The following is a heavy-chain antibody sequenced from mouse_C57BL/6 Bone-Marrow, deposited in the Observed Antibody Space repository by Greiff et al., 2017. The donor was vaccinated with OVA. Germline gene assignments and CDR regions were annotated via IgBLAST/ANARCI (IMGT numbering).Heavy chain of an antibody. D-gene: IGHD4-1*01. J-gene: IGHJ4*01. CDR2: ISSGSSTI. V-gene: IGHV5-17*01. CDR1: GFTFSDYG. CDR3: ARPANWEGMDY. Sequence: EVKLEESGGGLVKPGGSLKLSCAASGFTFSDYGMHWVRQAPEKGLEWVAYISSGSSTIYYADTVKGRFTISRDNAKNTLFLQMTSLRSEDTAMYYCARPANWEGMDYWGQGTSVTVSS.